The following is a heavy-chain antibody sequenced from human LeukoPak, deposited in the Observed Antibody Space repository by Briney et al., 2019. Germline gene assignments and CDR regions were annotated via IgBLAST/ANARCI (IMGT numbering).Heavy chain of an antibody. D-gene: IGHD1-1*01. CDR1: GGSISNYY. Sequence: KPSETLSLTCSVSGGSISNYYWSWIRQPPGMGLEWIGNIYYSGSTVYNPSLKSPVTMSVDTSKNQFSLKMSSVTAADTAVYYCARGFSVWTGYYYYYGMDVWGLGTTVTVSS. CDR3: ARGFSVWTGYYYYYGMDV. J-gene: IGHJ6*02. CDR2: IYYSGST. V-gene: IGHV4-59*01.